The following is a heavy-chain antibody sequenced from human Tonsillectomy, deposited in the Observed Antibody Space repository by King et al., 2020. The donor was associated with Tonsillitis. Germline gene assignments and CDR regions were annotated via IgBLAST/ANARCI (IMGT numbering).Heavy chain of an antibody. CDR3: ASGWVGETYIRAPTENYYYDVMDV. V-gene: IGHV5-51*01. J-gene: IGHJ6*02. CDR1: GYSFASYW. D-gene: IGHD3-10*01. CDR2: IYPDDSNT. Sequence: VQLVESGAEMKKPGESLKISCKGSGYSFASYWIGWVRQTPGKGLEWMGIIYPDDSNTRYSPSFQGQVTISVDKSISTAYLQWNSLQASDTATYYCASGWVGETYIRAPTENYYYDVMDVWGQGTRVTVSS.